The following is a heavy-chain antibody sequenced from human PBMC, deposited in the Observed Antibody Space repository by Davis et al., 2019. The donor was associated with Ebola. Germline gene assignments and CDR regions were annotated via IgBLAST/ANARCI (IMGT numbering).Heavy chain of an antibody. D-gene: IGHD2-8*02. J-gene: IGHJ3*01. CDR2: ISPDGSDK. Sequence: GGSLRLSCAASGFTFSSYWMSWVRQAPGKVMEWVAVISPDGSDKNYADSGKGRFTISRDNSKNTLDLQLNSLRPEDTAVYYCVKTRSNWWNDALELWGRGTTVIVSS. CDR1: GFTFSSYW. CDR3: VKTRSNWWNDALEL. V-gene: IGHV3-30*18.